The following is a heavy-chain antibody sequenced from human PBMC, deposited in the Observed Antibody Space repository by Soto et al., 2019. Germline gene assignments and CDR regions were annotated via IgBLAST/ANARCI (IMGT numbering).Heavy chain of an antibody. Sequence: QLRESGPGLVKPSETLSLTGTFSGGSISSYYWSWIRQPAGKGLEWIGRISTSGSSNYNPSLKSRVTMSADSSKKQFSLKLSSVTAADTAVYYCAREIVAGSGIWNYWGQGTLVTVSS. CDR3: AREIVAGSGIWNY. V-gene: IGHV4-4*07. D-gene: IGHD3-10*01. CDR2: ISTSGSS. CDR1: GGSISSYY. J-gene: IGHJ4*02.